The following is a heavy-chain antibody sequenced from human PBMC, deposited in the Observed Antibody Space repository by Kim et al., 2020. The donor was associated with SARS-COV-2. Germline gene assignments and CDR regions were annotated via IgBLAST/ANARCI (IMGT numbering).Heavy chain of an antibody. D-gene: IGHD1-1*01. J-gene: IGHJ4*02. CDR2: GGST. Sequence: GGSTTHPDSGKCRVTISRDNSRNLLYLQMNSLRADDTAVYYCAHLWNRAYWGQGTLVTVSS. CDR3: AHLWNRAY. V-gene: IGHV3-23*01.